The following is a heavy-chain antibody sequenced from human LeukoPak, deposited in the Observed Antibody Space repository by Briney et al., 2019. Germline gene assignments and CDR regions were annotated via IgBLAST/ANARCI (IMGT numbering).Heavy chain of an antibody. CDR1: GGSISSYY. J-gene: IGHJ4*02. CDR3: ARGYWDGYNLYYFDY. D-gene: IGHD5-24*01. V-gene: IGHV4-59*01. Sequence: SETLSLTCTVSGGSISSYYWSWIRQPPGKGLGWIGYIYYSGSTNYNPSLKSRVTISVDTSKNQFSLKLSSVTAADTAVYYCARGYWDGYNLYYFDYWGQGTLVTVSS. CDR2: IYYSGST.